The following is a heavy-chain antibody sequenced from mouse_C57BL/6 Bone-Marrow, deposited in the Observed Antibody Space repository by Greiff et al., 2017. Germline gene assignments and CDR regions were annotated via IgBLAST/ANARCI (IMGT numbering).Heavy chain of an antibody. D-gene: IGHD1-1*01. CDR2: IHPNSGST. CDR1: GYTFTSYW. J-gene: IGHJ1*03. Sequence: QVQLQQSGAELVKPGASVKLSCKASGYTFTSYWMHWVKQRPGRGLEWIGMIHPNSGSTNYNEKFKSKATLTVDKSSSTAYMQLSSLTSGDSAVYYWASPSTVVAVYWYFDVWGTGTTVTVSS. CDR3: ASPSTVVAVYWYFDV. V-gene: IGHV1-64*01.